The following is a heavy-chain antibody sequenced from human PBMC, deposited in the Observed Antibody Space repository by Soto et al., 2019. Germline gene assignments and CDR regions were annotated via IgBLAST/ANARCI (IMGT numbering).Heavy chain of an antibody. J-gene: IGHJ6*02. V-gene: IGHV3-23*01. CDR3: ASGYCSSTSCYFHYYYGMDV. Sequence: GGSLRLSCAASGFTFSSYAMSWVRQAPGKGLEWVSAISGSGGSTYYADSVKGRFTISRDNSKNTLYLQMNSLRAEDTAVYYCASGYCSSTSCYFHYYYGMDVWGQGTTGTVSS. CDR1: GFTFSSYA. D-gene: IGHD2-2*03. CDR2: ISGSGGST.